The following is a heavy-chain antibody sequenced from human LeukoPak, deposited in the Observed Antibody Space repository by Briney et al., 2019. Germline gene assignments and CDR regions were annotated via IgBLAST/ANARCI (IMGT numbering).Heavy chain of an antibody. CDR1: GYTFTSYG. J-gene: IGHJ4*02. CDR2: ISAYNGNT. D-gene: IGHD3-3*01. CDR3: ARVNNYDFWSGYYGY. V-gene: IGHV1-18*01. Sequence: ASVKVSCKASGYTFTSYGISWVRQAPGQGLEWMGWISAYNGNTNYAQKLQGRVTMTTDTSTSTAYMELRSLRSDDTAVYYCARVNNYDFWSGYYGYWGQGTLVTVSS.